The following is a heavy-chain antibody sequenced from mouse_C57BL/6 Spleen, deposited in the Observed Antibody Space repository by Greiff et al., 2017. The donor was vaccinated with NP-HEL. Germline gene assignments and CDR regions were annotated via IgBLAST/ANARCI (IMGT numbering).Heavy chain of an antibody. J-gene: IGHJ4*01. CDR2: IYPRDGST. CDR3: ARMEGYDGYYNAMDY. CDR1: GYTFTDHT. V-gene: IGHV1-78*01. Sequence: VQLQQSDAELVKPGASVKISCKVSGYTFTDHTIHWMKQRPEQGLEWIGYIYPRDGSTKYNEKFKGKATLTADKSSSTAYMQLNSLTSEDSAVYFCARMEGYDGYYNAMDYWGQGTSVTVSS. D-gene: IGHD2-3*01.